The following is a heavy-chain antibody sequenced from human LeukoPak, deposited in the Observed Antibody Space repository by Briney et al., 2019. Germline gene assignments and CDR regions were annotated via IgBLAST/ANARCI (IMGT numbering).Heavy chain of an antibody. D-gene: IGHD5-24*01. Sequence: TGGSLRLSCAASRFTFSSYAMSWVRQAPGEGLEWVSAINDSGGNTYHADSVKGRFTISRDNSKNTLYLQMNSLRDEHTAVYYCAKGSSDGRPYYFDYWGQGTLVTISS. CDR2: INDSGGNT. CDR3: AKGSSDGRPYYFDY. CDR1: RFTFSSYA. J-gene: IGHJ4*02. V-gene: IGHV3-23*01.